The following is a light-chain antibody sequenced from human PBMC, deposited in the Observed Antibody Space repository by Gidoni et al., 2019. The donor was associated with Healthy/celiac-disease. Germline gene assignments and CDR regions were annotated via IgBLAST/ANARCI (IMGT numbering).Light chain of an antibody. CDR2: GAS. CDR3: QQYGSSPRVT. J-gene: IGKJ5*01. Sequence: SQSVSSSYLAWYQQKPGQAPRLLIYGASSRATGIPDRFSGSGSGTDFTLTISRLEPEDFAVYYCQQYGSSPRVTFXXXTRLEIK. V-gene: IGKV3-20*01. CDR1: QSVSSSY.